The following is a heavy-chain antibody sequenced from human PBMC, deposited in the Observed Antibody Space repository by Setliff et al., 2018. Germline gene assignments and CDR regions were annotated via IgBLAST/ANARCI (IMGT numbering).Heavy chain of an antibody. J-gene: IGHJ4*02. CDR1: GDTFSGAS. Sequence: TSETLSLTCTVSGDTFSGASIWSWIRQPPEKGLEFIGYVYPSGAAKYDPSLESRVTMSVDASKNQFSLRMNSVTAADTAVYYCAKGGTYRYFDFWGPGTLVTVSS. V-gene: IGHV4-59*01. CDR2: VYPSGAA. CDR3: AKGGTYRYFDF.